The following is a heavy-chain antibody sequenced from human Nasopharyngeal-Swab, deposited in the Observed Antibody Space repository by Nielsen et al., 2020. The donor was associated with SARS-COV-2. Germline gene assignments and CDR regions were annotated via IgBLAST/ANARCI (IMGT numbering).Heavy chain of an antibody. V-gene: IGHV4-34*01. J-gene: IGHJ4*02. D-gene: IGHD6-6*01. Sequence: SETLSLTCVVFGGTLNGFHWKWIRQPPGKGLEWIGEINDRGSGTSNPSLRSRVTISAGTSNIQFSLKLNSVTAADTAVYYCASGRWGAARPDDVRNFDYWGQGTLVTVSS. CDR2: INDRGSG. CDR1: GGTLNGFH. CDR3: ASGRWGAARPDDVRNFDY.